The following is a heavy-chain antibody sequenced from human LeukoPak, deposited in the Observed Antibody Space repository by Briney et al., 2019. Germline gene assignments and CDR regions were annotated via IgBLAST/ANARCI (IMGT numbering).Heavy chain of an antibody. CDR3: AREYGSLDY. J-gene: IGHJ4*02. D-gene: IGHD3-10*01. V-gene: IGHV1/OR15-3*02. Sequence: GASVKVSCKASGYTFTGYYMHWVRQAPGRGLEWMGWINAGNGNTKYSQKFQGRVTITRDTSASTAYMELSSLRSEDTAVYYCAREYGSLDYWGQGTLVTVSS. CDR2: INAGNGNT. CDR1: GYTFTGYY.